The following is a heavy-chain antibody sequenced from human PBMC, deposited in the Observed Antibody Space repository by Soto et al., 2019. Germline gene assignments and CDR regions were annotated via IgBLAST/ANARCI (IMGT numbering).Heavy chain of an antibody. CDR3: VRGTRDCSTISCYTPQGTVYYGMDV. Sequence: QVQVVQSGAEVKKPGSSVKVSCKASGGSFSKYGISWVRQAPGQGLEWMGGIIPMFGTPNYAQKFRGRVTINADASTSTDYMALSSLRSDDTAIYYCVRGTRDCSTISCYTPQGTVYYGMDVWGQGTTVTVSS. CDR2: IIPMFGTP. V-gene: IGHV1-69*01. CDR1: GGSFSKYG. J-gene: IGHJ6*02. D-gene: IGHD2-2*02.